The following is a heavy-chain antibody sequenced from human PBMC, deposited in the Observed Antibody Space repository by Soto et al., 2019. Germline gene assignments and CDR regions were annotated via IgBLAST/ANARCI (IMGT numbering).Heavy chain of an antibody. V-gene: IGHV3-23*01. CDR3: ARSLLGEGLVDYLDY. CDR2: ISGSGGNT. J-gene: IGHJ4*02. CDR1: GFSFITYA. D-gene: IGHD3-10*01. Sequence: GGSLRLSCAASGFSFITYAMSWVRQAPGKGLEWVSAISGSGGNTFYADSVKGRFTISRDTSKNTLYLQMNSLRAEDTGTYYCARSLLGEGLVDYLDYWGRGALVIVSS.